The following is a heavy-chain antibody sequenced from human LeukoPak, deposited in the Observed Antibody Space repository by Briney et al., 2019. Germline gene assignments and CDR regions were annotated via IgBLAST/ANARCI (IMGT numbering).Heavy chain of an antibody. CDR2: IRSKANSYAT. CDR3: TRRTVAGNYYYMDV. V-gene: IGHV3-73*01. CDR1: GFTFSGFA. J-gene: IGHJ6*03. D-gene: IGHD6-19*01. Sequence: GGSLRLSCAASGFTFSGFAMHWVRQASGKGLEWVGRIRSKANSYATTYAASVKGRFTISRDDSKNTAYLQMNSLKTEDTAVYYCTRRTVAGNYYYMDVWGKGTTVTVSS.